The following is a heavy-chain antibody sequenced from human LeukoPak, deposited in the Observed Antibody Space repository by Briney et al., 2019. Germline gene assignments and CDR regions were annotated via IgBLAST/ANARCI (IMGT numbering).Heavy chain of an antibody. CDR2: ISSSSSYI. V-gene: IGHV3-21*01. CDR1: GFTFGSYA. Sequence: GGSLRLSCAASGFTFGSYAMSWVRQAPGKGLEWVSSISSSSSYIYYADSVKGRFTISRDNAKNSLYLQMNSLRAEDTAVYYCAITSSLDYWGQGTLVTVSS. J-gene: IGHJ4*02. CDR3: AITSSLDY.